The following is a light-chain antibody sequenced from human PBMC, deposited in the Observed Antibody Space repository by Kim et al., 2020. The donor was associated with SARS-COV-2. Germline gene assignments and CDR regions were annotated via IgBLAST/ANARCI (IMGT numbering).Light chain of an antibody. CDR1: QSLSSF. Sequence: ASVGDRVTITCRASQSLSSFLNWYQQKPGKAPKLLIYAASSLQSGVPSRFSGSGSGTDFTLTISSLQPEDFATYYCQQSYSTPFTFGPGTKVDIK. V-gene: IGKV1-39*01. CDR2: AAS. J-gene: IGKJ3*01. CDR3: QQSYSTPFT.